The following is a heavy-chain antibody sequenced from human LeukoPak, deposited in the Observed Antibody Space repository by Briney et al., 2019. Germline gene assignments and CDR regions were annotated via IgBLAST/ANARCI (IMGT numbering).Heavy chain of an antibody. V-gene: IGHV3-23*01. CDR3: AKDEYSSSSGPRNDY. Sequence: GGSLRLSCAASGFTFSSYAMSWVRQAPGKGLEWVSAISGSGDSTFYADSVKGRFTISRDNSKNTLYLQMNSLRAEDTAVYYCAKDEYSSSSGPRNDYWGQGTLVTVSS. CDR1: GFTFSSYA. D-gene: IGHD6-6*01. J-gene: IGHJ4*02. CDR2: ISGSGDST.